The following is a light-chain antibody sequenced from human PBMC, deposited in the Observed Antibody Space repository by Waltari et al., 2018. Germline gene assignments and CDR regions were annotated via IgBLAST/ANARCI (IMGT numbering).Light chain of an antibody. V-gene: IGLV2-11*01. CDR2: DVV. Sequence: QSALTQPHSVSASPGQPVTIPCSGSVHDVGVEAYVSWYQQLPGKPPKLILYDVVKRPSGVPSRFSGSKYGTTASLTISSRQTDDEATYYCCSYAGTYTFVFGGGTKLTVL. CDR3: CSYAGTYTFV. CDR1: VHDVGVEAY. J-gene: IGLJ3*02.